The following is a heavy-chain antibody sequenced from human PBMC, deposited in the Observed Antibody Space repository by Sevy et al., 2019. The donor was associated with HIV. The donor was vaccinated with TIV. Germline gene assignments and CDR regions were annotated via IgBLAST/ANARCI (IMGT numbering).Heavy chain of an antibody. Sequence: SETLSLTCAVYGETFSNYYWSWIRLSPGKGLESIGAFDHSGRSDNNPSLKSRVTMSVDTSKNQFSLKLTSVTAADTAVYYCARGPKPLRSDYGDYRGVGYYFDSWGQGTLVTVSS. D-gene: IGHD4-17*01. J-gene: IGHJ4*02. CDR1: GETFSNYY. V-gene: IGHV4-34*01. CDR2: FDHSGRS. CDR3: ARGPKPLRSDYGDYRGVGYYFDS.